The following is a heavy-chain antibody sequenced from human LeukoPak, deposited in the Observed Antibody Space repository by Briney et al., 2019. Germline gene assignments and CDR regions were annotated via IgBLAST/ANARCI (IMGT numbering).Heavy chain of an antibody. J-gene: IGHJ4*02. D-gene: IGHD3-22*01. Sequence: GRSLRLSCAASGFTFSSYGMHWVRQAPGKGLEWVAVIWYDGSNKYYADSEKGRFTICRDNSKNTLYLQMNSLRAEDTAVYYCAKDHYYDSSGYSSLGYWGQGTLVTVSS. CDR1: GFTFSSYG. V-gene: IGHV3-33*06. CDR2: IWYDGSNK. CDR3: AKDHYYDSSGYSSLGY.